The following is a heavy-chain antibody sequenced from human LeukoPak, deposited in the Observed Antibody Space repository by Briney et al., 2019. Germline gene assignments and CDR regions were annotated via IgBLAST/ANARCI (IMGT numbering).Heavy chain of an antibody. CDR1: GFTFDDYA. D-gene: IGHD2-2*01. CDR2: IGGSGGST. V-gene: IGHV3-23*01. CDR3: ARALTLSSSWAS. J-gene: IGHJ5*02. Sequence: PGRSLRLSCAASGFTFDDYAMHWVRQAPGKGLEWVSAIGGSGGSTYYADSVKGRFTISRDNAKNSLFLQMNSLRAEDTAFYYCARALTLSSSWASWGQGTLVTVSS.